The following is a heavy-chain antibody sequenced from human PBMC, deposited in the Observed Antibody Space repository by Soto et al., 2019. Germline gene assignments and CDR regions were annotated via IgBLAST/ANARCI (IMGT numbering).Heavy chain of an antibody. V-gene: IGHV3-43*01. CDR3: AKALWRRQVLYYGMGV. CDR2: ISWDGGST. Sequence: GGSLRLSCAASGFTFDDYTMHWVRHAPGQGLEWVSLISWDGGSTYYADSVKGRFTISRDNSKNSLYLQMNSLRTEDTALYYCAKALWRRQVLYYGMGVWGQGTTVTVSS. CDR1: GFTFDDYT. J-gene: IGHJ6*02. D-gene: IGHD1-1*01.